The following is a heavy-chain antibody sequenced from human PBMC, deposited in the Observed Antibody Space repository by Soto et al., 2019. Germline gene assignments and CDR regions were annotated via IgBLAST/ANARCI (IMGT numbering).Heavy chain of an antibody. CDR2: INPSGGST. CDR1: GYTFTSYY. J-gene: IGHJ6*03. Sequence: QVQLVQSGAEVKKPGASVKVSCKASGYTFTSYYMHWVRQAPGQGLEWMGIINPSGGSTSYAQKFQGRVTMTRDTSTSTVYMELSSLRSEDTAVYYCARGSGGVVVPAARKTSSYYYYMDVWGKGTTVTVSS. V-gene: IGHV1-46*03. CDR3: ARGSGGVVVPAARKTSSYYYYMDV. D-gene: IGHD2-2*01.